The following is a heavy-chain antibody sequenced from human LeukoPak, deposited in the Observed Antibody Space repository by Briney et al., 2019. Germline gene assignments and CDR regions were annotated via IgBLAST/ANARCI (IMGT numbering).Heavy chain of an antibody. Sequence: GGSLRLSCAASGFTFGSYSMNWVRQAPGKGLEWVSSISSSSSYIYYADSVKGRFTISRDNAKNSLYLQMNSLRAEDTAVYYCARDQWLAHPEGVDYYYGMDVWGQGTTVTVSS. D-gene: IGHD6-19*01. J-gene: IGHJ6*02. CDR3: ARDQWLAHPEGVDYYYGMDV. V-gene: IGHV3-21*01. CDR1: GFTFGSYS. CDR2: ISSSSSYI.